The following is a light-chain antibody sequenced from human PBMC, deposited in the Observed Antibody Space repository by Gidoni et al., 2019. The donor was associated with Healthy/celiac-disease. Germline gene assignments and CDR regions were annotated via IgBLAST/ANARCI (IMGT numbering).Light chain of an antibody. CDR2: GKH. CDR3: NSRDSSGNHVV. J-gene: IGLJ2*01. CDR1: SLRSYY. V-gene: IGLV3-19*01. Sequence: SSELTQDPAVSVALGQPVRITCQVDSLRSYYASWCQQKPRQAPVLVIYGKHNRPSGIPDRFSGSSSGNTASLTITGAQAEDEADYYCNSRDSSGNHVVFGGGTKLTVL.